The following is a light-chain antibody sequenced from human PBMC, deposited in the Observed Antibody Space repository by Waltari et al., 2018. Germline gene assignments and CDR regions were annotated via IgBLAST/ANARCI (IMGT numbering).Light chain of an antibody. CDR1: SSNIRAGYD. V-gene: IGLV1-40*01. CDR3: QSYDSSLSGSV. CDR2: DKN. Sequence: SVLTQPPSVSGAPGQRVTISCTGSSSNIRAGYDVHWYQQLPGTAPKLLIYDKNSRPSGVPDRFSGSKSGTSASLAITGLQAEDEADYYCQSYDSSLSGSVFGGGTKLTVL. J-gene: IGLJ2*01.